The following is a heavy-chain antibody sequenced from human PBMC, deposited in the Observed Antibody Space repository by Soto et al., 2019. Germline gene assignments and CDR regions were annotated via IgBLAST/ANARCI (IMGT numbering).Heavy chain of an antibody. D-gene: IGHD2-2*02. V-gene: IGHV3-23*01. CDR2: ITSNGDST. Sequence: LRLSCAAFGFDFNKYAMTWVRQAPGKGLQWVSSITSNGDSTYYADSVKGRFTTSRDNSTNTLYLQMNSLRADDTAVFYCAKDSPSYTTSPFYFDSWGQGTLVTVSS. J-gene: IGHJ4*02. CDR1: GFDFNKYA. CDR3: AKDSPSYTTSPFYFDS.